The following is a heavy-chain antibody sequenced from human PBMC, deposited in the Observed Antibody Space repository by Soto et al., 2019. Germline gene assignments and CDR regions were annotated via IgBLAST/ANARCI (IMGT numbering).Heavy chain of an antibody. V-gene: IGHV3-48*03. D-gene: IGHD2-21*01. Sequence: EVKLVESGGDLVQPGGSLRLSCTASGFDFSGSEMNWFRQTPGKGLEWLAYITGSGGAGLHADSVKGRFSISRDKAKNSLFLEMNTLTADDAGVYYCAKVAPFILGSPIWGQGTLVTVSS. CDR1: GFDFSGSE. CDR2: ITGSGGAG. J-gene: IGHJ4*02. CDR3: AKVAPFILGSPI.